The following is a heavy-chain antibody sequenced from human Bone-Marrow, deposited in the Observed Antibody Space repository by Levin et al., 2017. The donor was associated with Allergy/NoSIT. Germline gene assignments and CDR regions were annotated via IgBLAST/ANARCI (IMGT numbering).Heavy chain of an antibody. V-gene: IGHV3-48*03. Sequence: GESLKISCAASGFTFSSYEMNWVRQAPGKGLEWVSYISSSGSTIYYADSVKGRFTISRDNAKNSLYLQMNSLRAEDTAVYYCARGGDIVVVPAAVYEIFYMDVWGKGTTVTVSS. CDR1: GFTFSSYE. D-gene: IGHD2-2*01. J-gene: IGHJ6*03. CDR3: ARGGDIVVVPAAVYEIFYMDV. CDR2: ISSSGSTI.